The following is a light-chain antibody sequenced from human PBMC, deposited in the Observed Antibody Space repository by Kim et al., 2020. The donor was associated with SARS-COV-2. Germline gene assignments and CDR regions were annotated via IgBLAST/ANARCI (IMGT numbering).Light chain of an antibody. Sequence: GRKVTISCSGSSSNIGTNYVSWYQQLPGTVPKVLIYDNNKRPSGISDRFSGSKSGTSGTLDITGLQTGDEADYYCGTWDSSLSVWLFGGGTQLTVL. J-gene: IGLJ3*02. V-gene: IGLV1-51*01. CDR2: DNN. CDR3: GTWDSSLSVWL. CDR1: SSNIGTNY.